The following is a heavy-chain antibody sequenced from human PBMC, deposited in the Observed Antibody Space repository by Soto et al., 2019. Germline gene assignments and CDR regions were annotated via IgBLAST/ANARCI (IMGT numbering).Heavy chain of an antibody. Sequence: PGGSLRLACAASAFTFSRYAIHWVRQAPGKGLGWVALSSSDGSNKYYADSVKGRFNISRANSKNTLYLKMTSVNPEDTAVYKCQRDGPYTLFGVVHYGMDVWGPGTPVTVS. CDR1: AFTFSRYA. J-gene: IGHJ6*02. D-gene: IGHD3-3*01. V-gene: IGHV3-30*04. CDR3: QRDGPYTLFGVVHYGMDV. CDR2: SSSDGSNK.